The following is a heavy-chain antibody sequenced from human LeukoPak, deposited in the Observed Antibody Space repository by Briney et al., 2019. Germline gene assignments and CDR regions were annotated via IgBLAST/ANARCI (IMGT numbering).Heavy chain of an antibody. CDR3: AKDKYSSGWPAPADY. CDR1: GFTFDDYA. CDR2: ISGDGGST. D-gene: IGHD6-19*01. V-gene: IGHV3-43*02. Sequence: PGGSLRLSCAASGFTFDDYAMHWVRQAPGKGLEWVSLISGDGGSTYYADSVKGRFTISRDNSKNSLYLQMNSLRTEDTALYYCAKDKYSSGWPAPADYWGQGILVTVSS. J-gene: IGHJ4*02.